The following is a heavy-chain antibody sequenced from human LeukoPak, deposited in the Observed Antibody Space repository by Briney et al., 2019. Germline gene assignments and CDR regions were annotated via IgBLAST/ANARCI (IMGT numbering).Heavy chain of an antibody. CDR1: RFTSCNHW. J-gene: IGHJ3*02. CDR2: INGDGTST. V-gene: IGHV3-74*01. D-gene: IGHD2-15*01. Sequence: GGSLRLSPAASRFTSCNHWLHSVRQAPGKGLVWVSRINGDGTSTIYADSVKGRFTISRDNAKSTVYLQMNGLRAEDTAVYYCARTGSGGDLDIWGQGTMVTVSS. CDR3: ARTGSGGDLDI.